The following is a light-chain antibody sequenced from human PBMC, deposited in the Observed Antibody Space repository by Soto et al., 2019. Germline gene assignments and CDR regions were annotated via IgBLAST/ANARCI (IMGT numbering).Light chain of an antibody. CDR3: QQYNKWPLT. CDR1: ESVSNN. Sequence: EIVLTQSPATLSVSQGERATLSCRASESVSNNLAWYQQKPGQAPRLLIFGASARATGIPARFSGSGSGTECTLTISSLQSEDFAVYYCQQYNKWPLTFGGGTKVELK. CDR2: GAS. V-gene: IGKV3-15*01. J-gene: IGKJ4*01.